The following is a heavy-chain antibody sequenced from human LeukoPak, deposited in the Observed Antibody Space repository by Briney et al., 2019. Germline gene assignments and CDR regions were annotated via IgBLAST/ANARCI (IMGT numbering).Heavy chain of an antibody. D-gene: IGHD3-16*02. CDR1: GFTVSSNY. Sequence: GGSLRLSCATSGFTVSSNYMTWVRQAPGKGLEWVANINQRGSEIYYVDSERGRFTISRDNAKNSLYLQMNTLRAEDTAVYYCVRRYMATSAEDFDYWGQGALVTVFS. CDR2: INQRGSEI. CDR3: VRRYMATSAEDFDY. V-gene: IGHV3-7*01. J-gene: IGHJ4*02.